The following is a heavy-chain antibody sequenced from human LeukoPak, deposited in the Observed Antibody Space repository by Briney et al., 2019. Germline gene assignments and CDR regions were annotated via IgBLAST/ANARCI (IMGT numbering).Heavy chain of an antibody. CDR3: ARAPKGIAAAGHEYYFDY. Sequence: SETLSLTCTVSGGSISSGGYYWSWLRQPPGKGLEWIGYIYHSGSTYYNPSLKSRVTISVDRSKNQFSLKLSSVTAADTAVYYCARAPKGIAAAGHEYYFDYWGQGTLVTVSS. CDR1: GGSISSGGYY. J-gene: IGHJ4*02. CDR2: IYHSGST. V-gene: IGHV4-30-2*01. D-gene: IGHD6-13*01.